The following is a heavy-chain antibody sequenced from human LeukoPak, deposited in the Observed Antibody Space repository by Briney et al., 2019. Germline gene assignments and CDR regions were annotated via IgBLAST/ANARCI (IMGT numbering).Heavy chain of an antibody. V-gene: IGHV3-21*01. CDR3: ARMVRHDFLNYYGMDV. CDR1: GFTFSSYS. D-gene: IGHD3-10*01. CDR2: ISSSSSYI. J-gene: IGHJ6*02. Sequence: GGSLRLSCAASGFTFSSYSMNWVRQAPGKGLEWVSSISSSSSYIYYADSVKGRFTISRDNAKNSLYLQMNSLRAEDTAVYYCARMVRHDFLNYYGMDVWGQGTTVTVSS.